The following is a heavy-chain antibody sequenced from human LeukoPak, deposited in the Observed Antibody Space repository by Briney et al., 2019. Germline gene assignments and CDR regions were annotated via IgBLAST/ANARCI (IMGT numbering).Heavy chain of an antibody. CDR3: ARDNYVVVTAIAMDV. Sequence: ASVKVSFKASGYTFTSYGISWVRQAPGQGLEWMGWISAYNGNTNYAQKLQGRVTMTTDTSTSTAYMELRSLRSDDTAVYYCARDNYVVVTAIAMDVWGQGTTVTVSS. J-gene: IGHJ6*02. CDR1: GYTFTSYG. V-gene: IGHV1-18*01. D-gene: IGHD2-21*02. CDR2: ISAYNGNT.